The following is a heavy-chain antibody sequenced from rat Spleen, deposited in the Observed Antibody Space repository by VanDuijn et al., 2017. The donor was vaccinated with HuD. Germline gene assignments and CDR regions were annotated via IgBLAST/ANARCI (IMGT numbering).Heavy chain of an antibody. Sequence: EVQLVESGGGLVQPGRSLKLSCAASGFTFSDYNMAWVRQAPEKGLEWVATITYDGATTYSRDSVKGRFTISRDNAKSTLYLQMDSLRSDDTATYYCASRWGLDYVIDAWGEGASVTVSS. CDR3: ASRWGLDYVIDA. J-gene: IGHJ4*01. CDR1: GFTFSDYN. D-gene: IGHD4-4*01. CDR2: ITYDGATT. V-gene: IGHV5-7*01.